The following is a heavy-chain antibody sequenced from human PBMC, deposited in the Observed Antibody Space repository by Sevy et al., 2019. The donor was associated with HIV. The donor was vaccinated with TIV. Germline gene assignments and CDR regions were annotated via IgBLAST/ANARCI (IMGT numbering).Heavy chain of an antibody. Sequence: GGSLRLSCAASGFTFSSYGMHWVRQAPGKGLEWVAVISYDGSNKYYADSVKGRFTISRDNSKNTLYLQMNSLRAEDTDVYYCAKSEREQWLYDALDIWGQGTMVTVSS. J-gene: IGHJ3*02. V-gene: IGHV3-30*18. CDR2: ISYDGSNK. CDR1: GFTFSSYG. D-gene: IGHD6-19*01. CDR3: AKSEREQWLYDALDI.